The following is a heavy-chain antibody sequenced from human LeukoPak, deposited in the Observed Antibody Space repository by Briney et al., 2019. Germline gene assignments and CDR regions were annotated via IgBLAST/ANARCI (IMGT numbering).Heavy chain of an antibody. D-gene: IGHD3-10*01. J-gene: IGHJ4*02. CDR2: ISSSGSTI. V-gene: IGHV3-48*03. CDR1: GFTFSSYE. Sequence: PGGSLRLSCAASGFTFSSYEMNWVRQAPGKGLEWVSYISSSGSTIYYADSVKGRFTISRDNAKNSLYLQMNSLRAEDTAVYYCASLGFGELWEANDYWGQGTLVTVSS. CDR3: ASLGFGELWEANDY.